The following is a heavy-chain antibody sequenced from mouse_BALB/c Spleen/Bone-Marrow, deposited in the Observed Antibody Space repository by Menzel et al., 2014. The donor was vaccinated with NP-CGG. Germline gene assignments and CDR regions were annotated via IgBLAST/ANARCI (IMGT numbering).Heavy chain of an antibody. V-gene: IGHV14-3*02. J-gene: IGHJ2*01. CDR2: IDPANGNT. CDR1: GFNIKDTY. D-gene: IGHD1-1*01. Sequence: EVKVVESGAELAKPGASVKLSCTASGFNIKDTYMHWVKQRPEQGLEWIGRIDPANGNTKYDPKFQGKATITADTSSNTAYLQLSSLTSEDTAVYYCVRSREYYFDYWGQGTTLTVSS. CDR3: VRSREYYFDY.